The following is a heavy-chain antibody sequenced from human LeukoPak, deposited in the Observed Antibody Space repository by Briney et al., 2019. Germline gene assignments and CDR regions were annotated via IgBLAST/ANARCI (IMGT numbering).Heavy chain of an antibody. J-gene: IGHJ4*02. CDR2: IYYSGST. V-gene: IGHV4-31*03. Sequence: SETLSLTCTVSGGSISSGGYYWSWIRQHPGKGLEWIGYIYYSGSTYYNPSLKSRVTISVDTSKNQFSLKLSSVTAADTAVYYCATGESIAARPEFDYWGQGTLVTVSS. CDR1: GGSISSGGYY. CDR3: ATGESIAARPEFDY. D-gene: IGHD6-6*01.